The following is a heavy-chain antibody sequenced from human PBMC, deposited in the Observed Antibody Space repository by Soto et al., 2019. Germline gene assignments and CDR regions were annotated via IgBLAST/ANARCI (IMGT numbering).Heavy chain of an antibody. D-gene: IGHD2-2*01. CDR1: GFIFSSYG. CDR3: ARDNLSSKGLGLPLGY. Sequence: GGSLRLSCAASGFIFSSYGMHWVRQAPGKWLEWVAVIWYDGSNKYYADSVKGRFTISRDNSKNTLYLQMNSLRAEDTAVYYCARDNLSSKGLGLPLGYWGQGXLVTVSS. V-gene: IGHV3-33*01. CDR2: IWYDGSNK. J-gene: IGHJ4*02.